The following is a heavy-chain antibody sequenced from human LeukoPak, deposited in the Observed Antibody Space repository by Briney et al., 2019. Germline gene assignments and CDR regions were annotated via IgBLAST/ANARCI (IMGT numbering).Heavy chain of an antibody. D-gene: IGHD1-26*01. V-gene: IGHV3-49*03. CDR3: TRDQAGGSYPPYDAFDI. CDR2: IRSKAYGGTT. Sequence: GGSLRLSCAASGFTFSDYYMSWIRQAPGKGLEWVGFIRSKAYGGTTEYAASVKGRFTISRDDSKSIAYLQMNSLKTEDTAVYYCTRDQAGGSYPPYDAFDIWGQGTMVTVSS. CDR1: GFTFSDYY. J-gene: IGHJ3*02.